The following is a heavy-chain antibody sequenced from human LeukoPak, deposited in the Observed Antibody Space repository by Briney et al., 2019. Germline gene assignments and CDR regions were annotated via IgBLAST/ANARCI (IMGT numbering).Heavy chain of an antibody. CDR3: AKGSRRRVTMVRGAAVYYYSYYMDV. D-gene: IGHD3-10*01. J-gene: IGHJ6*03. CDR1: GVTLNNYV. Sequence: GGSLRLSCAASGVTLNNYVMTWVRQAPGKGLEWVSSISVSGGTTYYAESVKGRFTISRDNSKNTLYLQMDSLRAEDTAVYYCAKGSRRRVTMVRGAAVYYYSYYMDVWAKGTTVAVSS. V-gene: IGHV3-23*01. CDR2: ISVSGGTT.